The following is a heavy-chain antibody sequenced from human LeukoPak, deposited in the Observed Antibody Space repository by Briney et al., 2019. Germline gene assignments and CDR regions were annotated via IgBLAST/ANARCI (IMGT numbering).Heavy chain of an antibody. Sequence: ASVKVSCKASGYTFTSYGISWVRQAPGQGLEWMGWISAYNGNTNYAQKLQGRVTMTTDTSTSTAYMELRSLRSDDTAVYYCARVGGPSTVTTNTRYDAFDIWGQGTMVTVSS. J-gene: IGHJ3*02. D-gene: IGHD4-17*01. V-gene: IGHV1-18*01. CDR3: ARVGGPSTVTTNTRYDAFDI. CDR2: ISAYNGNT. CDR1: GYTFTSYG.